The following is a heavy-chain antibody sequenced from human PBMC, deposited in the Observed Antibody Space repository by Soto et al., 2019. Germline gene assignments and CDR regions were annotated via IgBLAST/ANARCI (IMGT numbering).Heavy chain of an antibody. J-gene: IGHJ4*02. CDR1: GGSFSGYY. D-gene: IGHD3-3*01. V-gene: IGHV4-34*01. CDR2: INHSGST. CDR3: AIRFLEWLAPFDY. Sequence: LSLTCAVYGGSFSGYYWSWIRQPPGKGLEWIGEINHSGSTNYNPSLKSRVTISVDTSKNQFSLKLSSVTAADTAVYYCAIRFLEWLAPFDYWGQGTLVTVSA.